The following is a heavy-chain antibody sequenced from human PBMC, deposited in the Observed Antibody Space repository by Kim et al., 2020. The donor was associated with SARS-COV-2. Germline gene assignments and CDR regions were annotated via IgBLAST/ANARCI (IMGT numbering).Heavy chain of an antibody. CDR3: ARHDPFTLLPGIILAWFDP. CDR2: IYYTGTT. CDR1: AGSITNKTYY. V-gene: IGHV4-39*01. J-gene: IGHJ5*02. Sequence: SETLSLTCTVSAGSITNKTYYWGWIRQSPGKGLEWIGSIYYTGTTYYNPSLKSRVTMFVDTSKNQFSLKLNSVTAADTAVYYCARHDPFTLLPGIILAWFDPWGQGTLVTVSS. D-gene: IGHD3-10*01.